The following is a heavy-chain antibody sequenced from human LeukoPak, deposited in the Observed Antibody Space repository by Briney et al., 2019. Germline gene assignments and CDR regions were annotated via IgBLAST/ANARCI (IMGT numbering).Heavy chain of an antibody. Sequence: ASVKVSCKATGYTFTDYYIQWVRQAPGQGLEWMGWINPNSGGTKYAQKFQGRVSTTRDTSTSTAYMELSSLTSDNTAVYYCARKGLAYYDSSGYYYGGEFDYWGQGTLITVSS. V-gene: IGHV1-2*02. CDR3: ARKGLAYYDSSGYYYGGEFDY. CDR2: INPNSGGT. CDR1: GYTFTDYY. J-gene: IGHJ4*02. D-gene: IGHD3-22*01.